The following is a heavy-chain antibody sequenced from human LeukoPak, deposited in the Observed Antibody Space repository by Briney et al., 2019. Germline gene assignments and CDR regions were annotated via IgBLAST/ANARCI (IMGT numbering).Heavy chain of an antibody. Sequence: PSETLSLTCTVSGDSVISGDYRWTWIRQHPGKGLEWIGYIYYSGSTYYNPSLKSRVTISVDTSKNQFSLKLSSVTAADTAVYYCARASIQLWLLTWGQGTLVTVSS. CDR3: ARASIQLWLLT. CDR2: IYYSGST. D-gene: IGHD5-18*01. J-gene: IGHJ5*02. CDR1: GDSVISGDYR. V-gene: IGHV4-31*03.